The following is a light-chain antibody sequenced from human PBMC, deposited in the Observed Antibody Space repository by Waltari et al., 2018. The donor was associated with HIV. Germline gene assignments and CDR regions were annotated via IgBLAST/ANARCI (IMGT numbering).Light chain of an antibody. V-gene: IGLV1-40*01. CDR1: RSNIGAGYA. CDR3: QAYDSSLSGSKI. CDR2: AST. J-gene: IGLJ2*01. Sequence: QSVLTQPPSVSGAPGQRVTISCTGTRSNIGAGYAVQWYQQLPGTAPKLLIYASTHPPSCVPDRFSGSKSCTSASRDITGLQAEDEADYYCQAYDSSLSGSKIFGGGTKLTVL.